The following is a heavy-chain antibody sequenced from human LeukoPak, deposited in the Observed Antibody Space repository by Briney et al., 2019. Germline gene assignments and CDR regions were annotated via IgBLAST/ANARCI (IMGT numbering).Heavy chain of an antibody. V-gene: IGHV4-39*07. CDR1: GGSISSSSYY. Sequence: SETLSLTCTVSGGSISSSSYYWGWIRQPPGKGLEWIGSIYYSGSTYYNPSLKSRVTISVDTSKNQFSLKLSSVTAADTAVYYCARIGLRGVIISRPLDYWGQGTLVTVSS. CDR2: IYYSGST. J-gene: IGHJ4*02. CDR3: ARIGLRGVIISRPLDY. D-gene: IGHD3-16*02.